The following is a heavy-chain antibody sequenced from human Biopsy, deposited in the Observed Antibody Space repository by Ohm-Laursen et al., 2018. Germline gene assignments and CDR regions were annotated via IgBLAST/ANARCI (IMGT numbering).Heavy chain of an antibody. CDR1: GGSLSSYS. CDR3: ARDRDRRGWFDP. V-gene: IGHV4-4*07. CDR2: IYTSGIT. Sequence: SDTLSLTCIVSGGSLSSYSWSWIRQPAGKGLEWIGQIYTSGITNYNPSLKSRVTMSVDTPKNKFSLRVSSVTAADTAVYYCARDRDRRGWFDPWGQGTLVTVSS. J-gene: IGHJ5*02. D-gene: IGHD1-14*01.